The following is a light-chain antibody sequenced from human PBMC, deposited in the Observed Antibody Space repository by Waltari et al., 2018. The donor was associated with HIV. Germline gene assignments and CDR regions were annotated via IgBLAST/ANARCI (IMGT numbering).Light chain of an antibody. V-gene: IGLV8-61*01. CDR1: FGSVDSGNY. CDR2: SSK. Sequence: QTVVTQEPSLSVSHGGTVTRTCGLTFGSVDSGNYPSWYQQTPGQPPRALIYSSKTRSSGVPDRFSGSIPGDTAALTITGAQADDESDYYCSLYLDSGVSVFGGGTRLSV. CDR3: SLYLDSGVSV. J-gene: IGLJ3*02.